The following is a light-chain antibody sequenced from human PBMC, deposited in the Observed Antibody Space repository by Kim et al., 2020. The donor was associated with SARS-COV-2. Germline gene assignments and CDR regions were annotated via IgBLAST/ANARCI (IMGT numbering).Light chain of an antibody. CDR2: GAS. V-gene: IGKV3-15*01. Sequence: SLCPGQRATPSCGASQSVSSFLAWYQQKPGQAPRHLIYGASTRATGIPGRFSGSGSGTEFTLTISSLQSEDFAVYYCQQYNTWPYTFGQGTKLEI. J-gene: IGKJ2*01. CDR3: QQYNTWPYT. CDR1: QSVSSF.